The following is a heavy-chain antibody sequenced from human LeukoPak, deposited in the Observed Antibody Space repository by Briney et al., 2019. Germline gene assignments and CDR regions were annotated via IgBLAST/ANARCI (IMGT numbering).Heavy chain of an antibody. CDR1: GFTFSSYT. V-gene: IGHV3-21*01. J-gene: IGHJ4*02. CDR2: ISSSRSYI. CDR3: ARDELWSGSAVGY. Sequence: GGSLRLSCAASGFTFSSYTMNWVRQAPGKGLEWVSSISSSRSYIYYADSVKGRFTISRDNAKNSLYLQMNSLRAEDTAVYYCARDELWSGSAVGYWGQGTLVTVSS. D-gene: IGHD3-3*01.